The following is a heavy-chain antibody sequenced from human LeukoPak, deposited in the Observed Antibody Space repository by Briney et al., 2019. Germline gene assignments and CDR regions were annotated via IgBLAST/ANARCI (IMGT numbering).Heavy chain of an antibody. Sequence: SETLSLTCIVSGGSISSSAYYWGWIRQPPGKGLEWIATIYYSGATYSNPSLKSRVTISVDPSKNQFSLRLSSVTAADTAVYYCAREGIAASPWGQGTLVTVSS. CDR3: AREGIAASP. V-gene: IGHV4-39*02. J-gene: IGHJ5*02. CDR1: GGSISSSAYY. D-gene: IGHD6-13*01. CDR2: IYYSGAT.